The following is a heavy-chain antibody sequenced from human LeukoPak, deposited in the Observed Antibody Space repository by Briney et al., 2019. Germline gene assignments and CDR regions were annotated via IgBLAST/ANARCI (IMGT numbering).Heavy chain of an antibody. D-gene: IGHD3-10*01. CDR1: GFTFSGYA. CDR2: ISGGGGST. J-gene: IGHJ4*02. V-gene: IGHV3-23*01. CDR3: ANAHAPRSPTPLDDYGSGNDY. Sequence: PGGSLRLSCAASGFTFSGYAMSWVRQAPGKGLEWVSPISGGGGSTYYADSVKGRFTISRDNSKNTLYLQMNSLRAEDTAVYYCANAHAPRSPTPLDDYGSGNDYWGQGTLVTVSS.